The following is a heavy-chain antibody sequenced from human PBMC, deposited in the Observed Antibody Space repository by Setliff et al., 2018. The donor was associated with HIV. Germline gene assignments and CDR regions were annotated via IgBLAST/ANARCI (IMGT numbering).Heavy chain of an antibody. V-gene: IGHV1-69*05. CDR3: ARAGGSGSYYLSWYYGMDV. CDR2: IIPIFGTA. D-gene: IGHD3-10*01. J-gene: IGHJ6*02. Sequence: ASAKVSCKASGGTFSSYAISWVRQAPGQGLEWMGGIIPIFGTANYAQKFQGRVTITTDESTSTAYMELSSLRSEDTAVYYCARAGGSGSYYLSWYYGMDVWGQGTTVTVSS. CDR1: GGTFSSYA.